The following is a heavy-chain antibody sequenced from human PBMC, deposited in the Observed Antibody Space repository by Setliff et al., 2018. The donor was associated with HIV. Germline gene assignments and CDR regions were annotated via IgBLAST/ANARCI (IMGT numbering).Heavy chain of an antibody. D-gene: IGHD2-8*02. V-gene: IGHV3-30*02. Sequence: GGSLRLSCVVSGFIFENHAMHWVRRAPGKGLEWLTLLRQDVNKDYYGDSVKGRFTITRDNSKKTLYLYMNNLRSEDTAVYYCAKDAGYCSGESCYFYMDVWGKGTTVTISS. CDR3: AKDAGYCSGESCYFYMDV. J-gene: IGHJ6*03. CDR1: GFIFENHA. CDR2: LRQDVNKD.